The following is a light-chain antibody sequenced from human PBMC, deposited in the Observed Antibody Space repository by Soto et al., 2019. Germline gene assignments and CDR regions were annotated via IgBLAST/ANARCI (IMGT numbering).Light chain of an antibody. J-gene: IGKJ4*01. CDR3: QQRSNWPPT. CDR1: QSVSSSY. V-gene: IGKV3D-20*02. CDR2: GAS. Sequence: EIVLTQSPGTLSLSPGERATLSCRASQSVSSSYLAWYQQKPGQAPRLLIYGASTRATGIPARFSGSGSGTEFTLTISSLEPEDFAVYYCQQRSNWPPTFGGGTKVDIK.